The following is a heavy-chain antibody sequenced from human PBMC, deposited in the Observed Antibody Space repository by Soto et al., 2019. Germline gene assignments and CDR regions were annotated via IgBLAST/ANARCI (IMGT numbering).Heavy chain of an antibody. CDR2: INPSGGST. D-gene: IGHD3-22*01. V-gene: IGHV1-46*01. J-gene: IGHJ4*02. CDR3: ARDRVYDSNGYIT. CDR1: GYAFSSYY. Sequence: ASVKVSCKASGYAFSSYYMHWVRQAPGQGLEWMGIINPSGGSTTYAQKFQGRVTVNRDTSTSTVYMELSSLRSEDTAVYYCARDRVYDSNGYITWGQGTQVTVSS.